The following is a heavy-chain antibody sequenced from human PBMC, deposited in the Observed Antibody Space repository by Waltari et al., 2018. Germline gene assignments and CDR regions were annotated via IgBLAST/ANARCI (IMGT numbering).Heavy chain of an antibody. D-gene: IGHD4-17*01. J-gene: IGHJ5*02. V-gene: IGHV4-30-4*08. Sequence: QVQLQESGPGLVKPSQNLSLTCTVSGGSISRGDYYWSWIRQPPGKGPEGIGYIYYSWSTYYNPSLKSRVTISVDTSKNQFSLKLSSVTAADTAVYYCARGDYVGNWFDPWGQGTLVTVSS. CDR3: ARGDYVGNWFDP. CDR1: GGSISRGDYY. CDR2: IYYSWST.